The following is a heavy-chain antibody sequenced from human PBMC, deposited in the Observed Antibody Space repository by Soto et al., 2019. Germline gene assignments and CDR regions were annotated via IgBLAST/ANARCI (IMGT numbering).Heavy chain of an antibody. Sequence: GGSLRLSCVASGFTFSSFAMSWVRQAPGEGLDWFSGISAGGVNTYYVDSVKGRFTISRDNSKNTLYLQMNSLRAEDTAVYYCAKKSCGGGSCYHFDYWGQGTLVTVSS. CDR3: AKKSCGGGSCYHFDY. V-gene: IGHV3-23*01. D-gene: IGHD2-15*01. CDR2: ISAGGVNT. CDR1: GFTFSSFA. J-gene: IGHJ4*02.